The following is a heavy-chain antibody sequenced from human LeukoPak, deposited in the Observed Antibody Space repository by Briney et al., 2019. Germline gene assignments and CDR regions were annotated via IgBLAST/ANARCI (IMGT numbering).Heavy chain of an antibody. D-gene: IGHD2-2*01. Sequence: PGGSLRLSCAASGFTFSSYSMNWVRQAPGKGLERVSSISSSSSYIYYADSVKGRFTISRDNAKNSLYLQMNSLRAEDTAVYYCARPRVVPAPDDAFDIWGQGTMVTVSS. CDR3: ARPRVVPAPDDAFDI. CDR1: GFTFSSYS. V-gene: IGHV3-21*01. CDR2: ISSSSSYI. J-gene: IGHJ3*02.